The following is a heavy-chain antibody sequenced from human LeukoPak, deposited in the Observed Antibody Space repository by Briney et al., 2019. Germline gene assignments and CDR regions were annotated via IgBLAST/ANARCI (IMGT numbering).Heavy chain of an antibody. CDR1: GSIFTSYW. V-gene: IGHV5-51*01. Sequence: GASLQISCKGSGSIFTSYWIGWMRQLPGQGLEWMGIIYPGDSNTRYSPSFQGQVTISADKSISTAYLQWSSLKASDTAMYYCARHDWELPHYWGQGTLVTVSS. CDR3: ARHDWELPHY. D-gene: IGHD1-26*01. J-gene: IGHJ4*02. CDR2: IYPGDSNT.